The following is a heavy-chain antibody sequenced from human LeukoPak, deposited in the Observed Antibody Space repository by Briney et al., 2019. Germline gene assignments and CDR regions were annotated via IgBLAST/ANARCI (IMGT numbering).Heavy chain of an antibody. CDR3: ARDGSSWYLRNAFDI. J-gene: IGHJ3*02. CDR2: ISYDGSNK. Sequence: GRSLRLSCAASGFTFSSYAMHWVRQAPGKGLEWVAVISYDGSNKYYADSVKGRFTISRDNSKNTLYLQMNSLRAEDTAVYYCARDGSSWYLRNAFDIWGQGTMVTVSS. V-gene: IGHV3-30*04. CDR1: GFTFSSYA. D-gene: IGHD6-13*01.